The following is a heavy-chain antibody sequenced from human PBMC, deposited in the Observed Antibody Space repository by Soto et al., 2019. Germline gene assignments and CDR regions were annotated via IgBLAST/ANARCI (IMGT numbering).Heavy chain of an antibody. CDR2: ISGSGGST. CDR3: AKDRRIVVVPAAGTYYYYGMDV. Sequence: EVQLLESGGGLVQPGGSLRLSCAASGFTFSSHAMSWVRQAPGKGLEWVSAISGSGGSTYYADSVKGRFTISRDNSKNTLYLQMNSLRAEDTAVYYCAKDRRIVVVPAAGTYYYYGMDVWGQGTTVTVSS. D-gene: IGHD2-2*01. V-gene: IGHV3-23*01. CDR1: GFTFSSHA. J-gene: IGHJ6*02.